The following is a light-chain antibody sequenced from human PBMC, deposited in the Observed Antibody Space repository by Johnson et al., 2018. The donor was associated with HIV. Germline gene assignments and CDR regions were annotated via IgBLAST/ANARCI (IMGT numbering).Light chain of an antibody. CDR3: GVWDASLSPHYV. Sequence: SVLTQPPSVSAAPGQRVNISCSGHSSNIENYFVSWYQQLPGAAPRLLIYEDYKRPSGIPDRFSGSTSGTSATLGITGLQTGDEADYYCGVWDASLSPHYVFGTGTTITVL. CDR1: SSNIENYF. V-gene: IGLV1-51*02. J-gene: IGLJ1*01. CDR2: EDY.